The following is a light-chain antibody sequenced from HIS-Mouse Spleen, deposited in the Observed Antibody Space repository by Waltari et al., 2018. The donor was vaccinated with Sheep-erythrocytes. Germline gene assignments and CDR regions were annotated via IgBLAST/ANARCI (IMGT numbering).Light chain of an antibody. Sequence: SYELTQPPSVSVSPGQTARNPRPGDAWQKKSAYWYQQKSGQAPVLVIYEDSKRPSGIPERFSGSSSGTMATLTISGAQVEDDADYYCYSTDSSGNHWVFGGGTKLTVL. V-gene: IGLV3-10*01. CDR1: AWQKKS. CDR3: YSTDSSGNHWV. CDR2: EDS. J-gene: IGLJ3*02.